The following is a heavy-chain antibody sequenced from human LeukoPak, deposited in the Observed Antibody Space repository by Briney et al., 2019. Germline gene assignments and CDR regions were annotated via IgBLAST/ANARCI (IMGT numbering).Heavy chain of an antibody. D-gene: IGHD1-26*01. CDR3: ARDPYSGGYGDYYYYYMDL. CDR1: GFTFSSSA. Sequence: GGSLRLSCAASGFTFSSSAVSWVRQAPGKGLEWVSSISGSGSGGSTYYADSVKGRFTISRDNSKNTLYLQMNSLRAEDTAVYYCARDPYSGGYGDYYYYYMDLWGQGTTVTISS. J-gene: IGHJ6*03. CDR2: ISGSGSGGST. V-gene: IGHV3-23*01.